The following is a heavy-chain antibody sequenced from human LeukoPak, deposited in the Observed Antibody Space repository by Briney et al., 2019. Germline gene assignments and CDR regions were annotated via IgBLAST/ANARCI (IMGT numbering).Heavy chain of an antibody. J-gene: IGHJ5*02. V-gene: IGHV4-59*01. D-gene: IGHD3-16*01. Sequence: SETLSLTCTVSGGSISSNYWSWIRQPPGKGLEWIGYIYYSGSTNYNPSLKSRVTISVDTSKNQFSLKLSSVTAADTAVYYCTRGGRLGFDPWGQGTLVTVSS. CDR3: TRGGRLGFDP. CDR2: IYYSGST. CDR1: GGSISSNY.